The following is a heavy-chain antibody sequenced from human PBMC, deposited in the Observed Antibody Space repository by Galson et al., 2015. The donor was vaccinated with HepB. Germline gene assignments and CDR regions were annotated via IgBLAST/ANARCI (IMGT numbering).Heavy chain of an antibody. CDR2: IYHSGYT. V-gene: IGHV4-59*01. D-gene: IGHD6-6*01. CDR1: GASISSYY. Sequence: TLSLTCTVSGASISSYYWTWIRQPPGKGLEWIGHIYHSGYTKYNPSLKRQVTISMDTPNNQFSLRLTFVTAADTAVYYCARNQYSSSPHFHYWGQGTLLTVSS. J-gene: IGHJ4*02. CDR3: ARNQYSSSPHFHY.